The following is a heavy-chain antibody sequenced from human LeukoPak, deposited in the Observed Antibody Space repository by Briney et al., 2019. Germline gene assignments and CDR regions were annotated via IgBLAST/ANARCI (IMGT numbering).Heavy chain of an antibody. D-gene: IGHD5-12*01. J-gene: IGHJ6*03. V-gene: IGHV3-30*04. Sequence: GGSLRLSCAASGFTFSSSAMSWVRQAPGKGLEWVAIISYDGSNKYYADSVKGRFTISRDNSKNTLYLQMKSLRAEDTAVYYCAKGGGYEAQYYYYYLDVWGKGTTVTISS. CDR1: GFTFSSSA. CDR2: ISYDGSNK. CDR3: AKGGGYEAQYYYYYLDV.